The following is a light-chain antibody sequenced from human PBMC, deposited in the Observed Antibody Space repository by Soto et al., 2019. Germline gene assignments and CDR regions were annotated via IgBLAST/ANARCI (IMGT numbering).Light chain of an antibody. CDR2: DAS. CDR3: KQSYSTPIT. V-gene: IGKV1-5*01. CDR1: QSISSW. Sequence: DIQMTQSPSTLSASVGDRVTITCRASQSISSWLAWYQQKPGKAPKLLIYDASSLESGVQSRFSGSGSGTDFTLTISSLQPEDFATYYCKQSYSTPITFGQGTRLEIK. J-gene: IGKJ5*01.